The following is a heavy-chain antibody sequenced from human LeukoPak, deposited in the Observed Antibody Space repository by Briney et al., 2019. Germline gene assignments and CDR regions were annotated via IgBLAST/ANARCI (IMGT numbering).Heavy chain of an antibody. J-gene: IGHJ5*02. V-gene: IGHV3-53*01. CDR1: GFTFSSYW. CDR3: IVFGDSNH. D-gene: IGHD4-17*01. Sequence: PGGSLRLSCAVSGFTFSSYWMSWVRQAPGKGLEWVSAIHSSGGTYYADSVKGRFTISRDTSKNTLYLQINSLRVEDTAVYYCIVFGDSNHWGQGTLVTVSS. CDR2: IHSSGGT.